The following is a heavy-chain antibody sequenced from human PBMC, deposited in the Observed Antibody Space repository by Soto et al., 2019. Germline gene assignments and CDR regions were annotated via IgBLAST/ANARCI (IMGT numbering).Heavy chain of an antibody. CDR1: GGSISSYY. CDR2: IYYSGST. V-gene: IGHV4-59*01. J-gene: IGHJ4*02. Sequence: PSETLSLTCTVSGGSISSYYWSWIRQPPGKGLEWIGYIYYSGSTNYNPSLKSRVTISVDTSKSQFYLKLSSVTAADTAVYYCASHGRGANDYWGQGTMVTVSS. D-gene: IGHD1-26*01. CDR3: ASHGRGANDY.